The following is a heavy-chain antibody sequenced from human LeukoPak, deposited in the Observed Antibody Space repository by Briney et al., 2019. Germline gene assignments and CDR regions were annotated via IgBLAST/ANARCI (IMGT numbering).Heavy chain of an antibody. Sequence: ASVKVSCKASGYTFTGYYMHWVRQAPGQGLEWMGWINPNSGGTNYAQKFQGRVTMTRDTSISTAYMELSRLRSDDTAVYYCARDEGGFPRTYYYYYMDVWGKGTMVTVSS. D-gene: IGHD1-14*01. CDR2: INPNSGGT. V-gene: IGHV1-2*02. CDR3: ARDEGGFPRTYYYYYMDV. CDR1: GYTFTGYY. J-gene: IGHJ6*03.